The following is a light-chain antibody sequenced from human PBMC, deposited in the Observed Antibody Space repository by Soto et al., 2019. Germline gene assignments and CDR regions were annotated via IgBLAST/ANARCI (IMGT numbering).Light chain of an antibody. J-gene: IGKJ2*01. CDR2: WAS. CDR1: QSVLYSSNNKNY. Sequence: DIVMTQSPDSLAVSLGERATINCKSSQSVLYSSNNKNYLAWYQQKPSQPPKLLIYWASTRESGVPDRFSGSGSGTDFTLTISSLQAEDVAVYYCQQYYGTPYTFGQGTKLEIK. V-gene: IGKV4-1*01. CDR3: QQYYGTPYT.